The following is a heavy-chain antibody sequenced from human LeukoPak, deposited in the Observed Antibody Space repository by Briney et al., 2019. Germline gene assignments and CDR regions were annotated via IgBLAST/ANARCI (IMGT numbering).Heavy chain of an antibody. J-gene: IGHJ4*02. V-gene: IGHV3-21*01. CDR1: GFTFSSYS. D-gene: IGHD3-22*01. CDR2: ISSSSSYI. Sequence: GRSLRLSCAASGFTFSSYSMNWVRQAPGKGLEWVSSISSSSSYIYYAGSVKGRFTISRDNAKNSLYLQMNSLRAEDTAVSYCAREYSAEYYYDSSGYRYYFDYWGQGTLVTVSS. CDR3: AREYSAEYYYDSSGYRYYFDY.